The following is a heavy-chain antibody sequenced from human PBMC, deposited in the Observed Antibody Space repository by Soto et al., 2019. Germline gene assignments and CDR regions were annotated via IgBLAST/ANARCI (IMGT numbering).Heavy chain of an antibody. Sequence: QVQLQESGPGLVKPSQTLSLTCTVSGGSISSGGYYWSWIRQHPGKGLEWIGYIYSSGSTYYNPSWKRRVPIKVDTSKNQFSVKRPSVTAEDTSGYYCASGRPRATRKVVPAATILGFFDYWGQGTLVTVSS. V-gene: IGHV4-31*03. CDR1: GGSISSGGYY. D-gene: IGHD2-2*01. J-gene: IGHJ4*02. CDR2: IYSSGST. CDR3: ASGRPRATRKVVPAATILGFFDY.